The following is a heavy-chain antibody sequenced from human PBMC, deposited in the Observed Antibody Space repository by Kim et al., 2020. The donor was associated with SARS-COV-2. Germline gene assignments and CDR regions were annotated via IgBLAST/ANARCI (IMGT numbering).Heavy chain of an antibody. CDR1: GYTFTSYA. Sequence: ASVKVSCKASGYTFTSYAMHWVRQAPGQRLEWMGWINAGNGNTKYSQKFQGRVTITRDTSASTAYMELSSLRSEDTAVYDCARESHVLLWFGELFASYGMDVWGQGTTVTVSS. CDR3: ARESHVLLWFGELFASYGMDV. CDR2: INAGNGNT. V-gene: IGHV1-3*01. D-gene: IGHD3-10*01. J-gene: IGHJ6*02.